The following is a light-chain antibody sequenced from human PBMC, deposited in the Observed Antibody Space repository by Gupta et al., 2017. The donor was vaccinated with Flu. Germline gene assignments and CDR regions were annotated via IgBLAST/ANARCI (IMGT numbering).Light chain of an antibody. J-gene: IGKJ2*01. CDR2: WAS. Sequence: IVFTQAPDSLTVSMVERATVNCKSSQSVLYSSNNKNYLAWYQQKPGQPPKLLIYWASTRESGVPDRFSGSGSGTAFTLTISSLQAEDVAVYYCQQYYSTPYTFGQGTKLEIK. CDR1: QSVLYSSNNKNY. V-gene: IGKV4-1*01. CDR3: QQYYSTPYT.